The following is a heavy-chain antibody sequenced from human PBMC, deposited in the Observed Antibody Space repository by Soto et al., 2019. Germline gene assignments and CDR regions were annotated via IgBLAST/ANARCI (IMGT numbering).Heavy chain of an antibody. CDR3: ARDLGYSSIWYRGPRHGWFEP. V-gene: IGHV3-7*05. Sequence: EVQLVESGGGLVQPGGSLRLSCAASGFTFSIYWMSWVRQAPGKGLEWVANIKQDGSEKYYVDSVKGRFTISRDNAKNSLYLQMNSLSAEDTAVYYCARDLGYSSIWYRGPRHGWFEPWGQGTLVTVCS. CDR2: IKQDGSEK. D-gene: IGHD6-13*01. J-gene: IGHJ5*02. CDR1: GFTFSIYW.